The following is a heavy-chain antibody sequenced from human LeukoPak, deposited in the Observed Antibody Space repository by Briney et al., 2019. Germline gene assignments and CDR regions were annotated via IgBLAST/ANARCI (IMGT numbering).Heavy chain of an antibody. CDR1: GGSFSGYF. CDR3: ARVEYYDSSGCAFDT. V-gene: IGHV4-59*01. Sequence: PSETLSLTCALYGGSFSGYFWNWIRQPPGKGLEWIGYIYYSGSTNYNPSLKSRVTISVDTSKNQFSLKLSSVTAADTAVYYCARVEYYDSSGCAFDTWGQGTMVTVSS. D-gene: IGHD3-22*01. J-gene: IGHJ3*02. CDR2: IYYSGST.